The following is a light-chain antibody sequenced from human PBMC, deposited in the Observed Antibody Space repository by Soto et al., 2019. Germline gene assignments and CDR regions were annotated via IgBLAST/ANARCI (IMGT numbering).Light chain of an antibody. V-gene: IGKV1-17*01. CDR1: QGIRHD. CDR3: LQNNSYPVT. Sequence: DIQMTQSPSSLSASVGDRVTITCRASQGIRHDLGWYQQKLGKAPKRLIYTASSLQSGVPPRFSGSGSGTKFTLTISSLQPEDFATYYCLQNNSYPVTFGQGTKVEIK. J-gene: IGKJ1*01. CDR2: TAS.